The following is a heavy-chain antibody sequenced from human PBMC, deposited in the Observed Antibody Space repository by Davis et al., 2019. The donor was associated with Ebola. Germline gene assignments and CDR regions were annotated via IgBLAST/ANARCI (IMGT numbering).Heavy chain of an antibody. CDR3: AKDKTMATHYWYFDL. Sequence: GESLKISCAASGFVFSNYVMSWVRRAPGKGLEWVSTLGTSADTYYADSVKGRFTISRDNSKNTFYLQMNSLRAEDTALYYCAKDKTMATHYWYFDLWGRGTLVTVSS. D-gene: IGHD4/OR15-4a*01. CDR2: LGTSADT. CDR1: GFVFSNYV. J-gene: IGHJ2*01. V-gene: IGHV3-23*01.